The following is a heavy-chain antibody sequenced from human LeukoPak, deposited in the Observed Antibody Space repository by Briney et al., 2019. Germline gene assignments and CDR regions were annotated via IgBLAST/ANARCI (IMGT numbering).Heavy chain of an antibody. J-gene: IGHJ6*03. CDR2: ISAYNGNT. CDR3: AREYYDFWSGYYWYYYYMDV. Sequence: ASVKVSCKASGYTFISYGITWVRQAPGQGLEWMGWISAYNGNTNYAQKLQGRVTMTTDTSTSTAYMELRSLRSDDTAVYYCAREYYDFWSGYYWYYYYMDVWGKGTTVTVSS. CDR1: GYTFISYG. V-gene: IGHV1-18*01. D-gene: IGHD3-3*01.